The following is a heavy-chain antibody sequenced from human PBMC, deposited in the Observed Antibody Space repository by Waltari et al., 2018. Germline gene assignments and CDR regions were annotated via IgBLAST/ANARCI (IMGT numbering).Heavy chain of an antibody. Sequence: QVQLQESGPGLVKPSETLSLTCTVSGGSISSYYWSWIRQPPGKGLEWIGYIYYSGSTNSNPSLKSRVTISVDTSKNQFSLKLSAVTAADTAVYYCARDMGYYDSSGYYYWGQGTLVTVSS. CDR3: ARDMGYYDSSGYYY. D-gene: IGHD3-22*01. J-gene: IGHJ4*02. V-gene: IGHV4-59*01. CDR2: IYYSGST. CDR1: GGSISSYY.